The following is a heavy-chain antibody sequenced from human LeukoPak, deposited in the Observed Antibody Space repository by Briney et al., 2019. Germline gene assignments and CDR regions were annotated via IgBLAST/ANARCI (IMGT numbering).Heavy chain of an antibody. CDR3: AEHRRTLDAFDI. CDR2: ISGSGGST. D-gene: IGHD2-2*01. V-gene: IGHV3-23*01. CDR1: GFTFSSYA. J-gene: IGHJ3*02. Sequence: GGSLRLSCAASGFTFSSYAMSWVRQAPGKGLEWVSGISGSGGSTYYADSVKGRFTISRDDSKNTLYLQLNSLRAEDTAVYYCAEHRRTLDAFDIWGQGTMVSVSS.